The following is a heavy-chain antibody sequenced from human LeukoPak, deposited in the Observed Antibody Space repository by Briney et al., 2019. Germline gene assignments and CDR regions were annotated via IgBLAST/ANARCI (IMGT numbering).Heavy chain of an antibody. Sequence: GESLKSSSKGSAYSFTSCWIGWVCQMPGKGLERMGIIYPGHSDTRYRPSFQGQVTISAGKYISTAYLQWSSLKASHTDMYYCARTGEGDYVPSRNYYYHYGMDVWGQGTTVTVFS. V-gene: IGHV5-51*01. CDR2: IYPGHSDT. D-gene: IGHD4-17*01. J-gene: IGHJ6*02. CDR1: AYSFTSCW. CDR3: ARTGEGDYVPSRNYYYHYGMDV.